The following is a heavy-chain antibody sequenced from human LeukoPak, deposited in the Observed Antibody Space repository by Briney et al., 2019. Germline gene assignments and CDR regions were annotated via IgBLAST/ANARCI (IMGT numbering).Heavy chain of an antibody. J-gene: IGHJ6*03. CDR1: GGTFCNYA. Sequence: SVKVSCKASGGTFCNYAISWVRQAPGQGLEWVGAIIPISGTANCAQKFQGRITITTDESTSTAYMELSSLGSEDTAVYYCAWTQWLVDYYYYYYMDVWGKGTTVTVSS. CDR2: IIPISGTA. CDR3: AWTQWLVDYYYYYYMDV. D-gene: IGHD6-19*01. V-gene: IGHV1-69*05.